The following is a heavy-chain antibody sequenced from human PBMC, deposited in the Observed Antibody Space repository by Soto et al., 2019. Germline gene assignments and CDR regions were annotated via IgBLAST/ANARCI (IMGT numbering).Heavy chain of an antibody. CDR1: GFTFSSYG. CDR2: IWYDGSNK. D-gene: IGHD6-19*01. Sequence: QVQLVESGGGVVQPGRSLRLSCAASGFTFSSYGMHWVRQAPGKGLEWVAVIWYDGSNKYYVDSVKGRFTISRDNSKNTLYLQMNSLRAEDTAVYYCAREASPSGWYPNWFDPWGQGTLVTVSS. J-gene: IGHJ5*02. CDR3: AREASPSGWYPNWFDP. V-gene: IGHV3-33*01.